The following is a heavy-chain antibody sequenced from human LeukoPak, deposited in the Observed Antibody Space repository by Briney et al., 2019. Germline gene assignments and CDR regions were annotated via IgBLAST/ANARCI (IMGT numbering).Heavy chain of an antibody. CDR3: AREELEPSTHPFDP. D-gene: IGHD1-7*01. J-gene: IGHJ5*02. CDR1: GITFSGHW. CDR2: INGDGSST. Sequence: PGGSLRLSCAAPGITFSGHWMHWVRRTPGKGLVWVSRINGDGSSTAYADSVKGRFTISRDNAKNTVYLQMNSLRVDDTAVYYCAREELEPSTHPFDPWGQGTLVTVSS. V-gene: IGHV3-74*03.